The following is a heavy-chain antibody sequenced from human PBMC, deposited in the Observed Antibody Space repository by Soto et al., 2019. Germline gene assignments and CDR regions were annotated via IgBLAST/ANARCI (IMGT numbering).Heavy chain of an antibody. CDR3: AKNPGYYYDSTGYHFYY. Sequence: GGSLRLSCAASEFTFSNDAMSWVRQAPGKGLEWVSAISYGGGTTYYADSVKGRFTISRDNSKNTLYLQMNSLRAEDTAVYYCAKNPGYYYDSTGYHFYYWGQGTLVTVSS. D-gene: IGHD3-22*01. V-gene: IGHV3-23*01. CDR2: ISYGGGTT. J-gene: IGHJ4*02. CDR1: EFTFSNDA.